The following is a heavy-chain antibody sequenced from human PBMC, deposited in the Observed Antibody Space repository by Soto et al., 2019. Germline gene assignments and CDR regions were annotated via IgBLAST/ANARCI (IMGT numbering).Heavy chain of an antibody. V-gene: IGHV3-11*01. Sequence: ESAKGRFTISRDNAKKSLHLQMNSLRAEDTAVYYCAREASNYYPTDYWGQGTLVTVSS. D-gene: IGHD4-4*01. CDR3: AREASNYYPTDY. J-gene: IGHJ4*02.